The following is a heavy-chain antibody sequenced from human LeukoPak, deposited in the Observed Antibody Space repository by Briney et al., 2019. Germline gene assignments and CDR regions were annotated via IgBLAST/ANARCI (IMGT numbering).Heavy chain of an antibody. D-gene: IGHD5-18*01. CDR1: GGTFSSYA. Sequence: SVKVSCKASGGTFSSYAISWVRQAPGQGLEWMGGIIPIFGTANYAQKFQGRVTITSDESTSTAYMELSSLRSEDTAVYYCARRQTGYSYGLSGYYYGMDVWGQGTTVTVSS. CDR2: IIPIFGTA. CDR3: ARRQTGYSYGLSGYYYGMDV. V-gene: IGHV1-69*13. J-gene: IGHJ6*02.